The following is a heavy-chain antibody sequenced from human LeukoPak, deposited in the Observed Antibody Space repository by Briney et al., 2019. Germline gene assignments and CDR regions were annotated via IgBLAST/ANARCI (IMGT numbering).Heavy chain of an antibody. V-gene: IGHV6-1*01. D-gene: IGHD3-22*01. CDR2: TYYRSKWYN. CDR3: ARADYGSSGYRIFDY. CDR1: GASVSSNSAA. J-gene: IGHJ4*02. Sequence: SQTLSLTCAISGASVSSNSAAWNWIRHSPSRGLEWLGRTYYRSKWYNDYAVYVKSRITINPDTSKNQFSLQMNSVTPEDTAVYYCARADYGSSGYRIFDYWGQGTLVTVSS.